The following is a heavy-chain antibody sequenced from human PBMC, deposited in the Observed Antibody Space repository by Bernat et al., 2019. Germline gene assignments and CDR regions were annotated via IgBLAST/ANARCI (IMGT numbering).Heavy chain of an antibody. CDR2: IKSKTDGGTT. Sequence: EVQLVESGGGLVKPGGSLRLSCAASGFTFSNAWMSWVRQAPGKGLEWVGRIKSKTDGGTTDYAAPVKGRFTISRDDSKNTLYLQMNSLKTEDTAVYYCTTGEAVAGTFDYWGQGTLVTVSS. CDR3: TTGEAVAGTFDY. CDR1: GFTFSNAW. D-gene: IGHD6-13*01. V-gene: IGHV3-15*01. J-gene: IGHJ4*02.